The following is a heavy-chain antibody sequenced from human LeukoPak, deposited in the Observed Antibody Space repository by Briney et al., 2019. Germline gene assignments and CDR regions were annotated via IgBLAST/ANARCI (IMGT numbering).Heavy chain of an antibody. J-gene: IGHJ6*02. CDR3: ASGLQLWLLHYYYGMDV. D-gene: IGHD5-18*01. Sequence: ASVKVSCTASGGTFSSYTISWVRQAPGQGLEWMGRIIPILGIANYAQKFQGRVTITADKSTSTAYMELSSLRSEDTAVYYCASGLQLWLLHYYYGMDVWGQGTTVTVSS. CDR2: IIPILGIA. CDR1: GGTFSSYT. V-gene: IGHV1-69*02.